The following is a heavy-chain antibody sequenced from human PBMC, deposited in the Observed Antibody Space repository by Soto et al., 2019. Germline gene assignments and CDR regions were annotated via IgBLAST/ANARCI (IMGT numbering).Heavy chain of an antibody. V-gene: IGHV3-11*01. CDR1: GITLRDYY. CDR3: ASQGQYYPTRH. J-gene: IGHJ1*01. Sequence: PGGVLRLSCAASGITLRDYYMSWIRQAPGKGLEWISYISNFGSPIYYADSVKGRFTVSRDNAKNSLYLQMNSLRAEDTAIYYCASQGQYYPTRHWGQGTLVTVSS. D-gene: IGHD1-26*01. CDR2: ISNFGSPI.